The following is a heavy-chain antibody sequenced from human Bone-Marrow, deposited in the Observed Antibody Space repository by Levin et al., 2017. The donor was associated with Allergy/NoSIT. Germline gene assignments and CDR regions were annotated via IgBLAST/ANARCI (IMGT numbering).Heavy chain of an antibody. CDR1: GYTFTGYY. V-gene: IGHV1-2*02. J-gene: IGHJ6*02. CDR3: ARGGAARDGMDV. Sequence: GESLKISCKASGYTFTGYYMHWVRQAPGQGLEWMGWINPNSGGTNYAQKFQGRVTMTRDTSISTAYMELSRLRSDDTAVYYCARGGAARDGMDVWGQGTTVTVSS. D-gene: IGHD6-13*01. CDR2: INPNSGGT.